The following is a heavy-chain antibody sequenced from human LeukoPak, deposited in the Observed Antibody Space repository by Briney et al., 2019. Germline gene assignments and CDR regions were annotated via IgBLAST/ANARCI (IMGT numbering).Heavy chain of an antibody. D-gene: IGHD6-25*01. V-gene: IGHV1-69*05. CDR1: GGTFNNYV. Sequence: GASVKVSCKTSGGTFNNYVIAWVRQAPGQGLEWMGGITPRSGTANYAQKFQGRVTITTDESMRTVYMELSSLRSEDTAFYYCARGVAATALPLDYWGQGTLVTVSS. CDR2: ITPRSGTA. CDR3: ARGVAATALPLDY. J-gene: IGHJ4*02.